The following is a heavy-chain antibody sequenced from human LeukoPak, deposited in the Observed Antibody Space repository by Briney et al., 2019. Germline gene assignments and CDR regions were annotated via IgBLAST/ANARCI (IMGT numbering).Heavy chain of an antibody. CDR2: IYYSGST. J-gene: IGHJ6*02. V-gene: IGHV4-59*11. CDR1: GGSISSHY. D-gene: IGHD3-16*01. CDR3: ARWGSPEAYYYYGMDV. Sequence: PSETLSLTCTVSGGSISSHYWSWIRQPPGKGLEWIGYIYYSGSTNYNPSLKSRVTISVDTSKNQFSLKLSSVTAADTAVYYCARWGSPEAYYYYGMDVWGQGTTVTVSS.